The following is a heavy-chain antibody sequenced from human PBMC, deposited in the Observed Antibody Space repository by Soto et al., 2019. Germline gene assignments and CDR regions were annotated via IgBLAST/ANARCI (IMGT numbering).Heavy chain of an antibody. Sequence: GGSLRLSCAASGFTFSSYSMNWVRQAPGKGLEWVSSISSSSSYIYYADSVKGRFTISRDNAKNSLYLQMNSLRAEDTAVYYCARGGYSGYDRQSGAFDIWGQGTMVTVSS. CDR2: ISSSSSYI. J-gene: IGHJ3*02. CDR1: GFTFSSYS. V-gene: IGHV3-21*01. D-gene: IGHD5-12*01. CDR3: ARGGYSGYDRQSGAFDI.